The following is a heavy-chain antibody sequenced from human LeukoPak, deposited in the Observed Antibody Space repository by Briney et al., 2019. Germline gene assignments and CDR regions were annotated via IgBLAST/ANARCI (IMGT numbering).Heavy chain of an antibody. CDR2: IKQAGTEN. J-gene: IGHJ4*02. V-gene: IGHV3-7*01. CDR3: AKVRPPKGFPSYFDY. Sequence: GGSLRLSCAASGFIFRSYWMTWVRQAPGKGLEWVANIKQAGTENSYVDSVKGRFTISRDNSKNTLYLQMNSLRAEDTAVYYCAKVRPPKGFPSYFDYWGQGTLVTVSS. CDR1: GFIFRSYW. D-gene: IGHD1-1*01.